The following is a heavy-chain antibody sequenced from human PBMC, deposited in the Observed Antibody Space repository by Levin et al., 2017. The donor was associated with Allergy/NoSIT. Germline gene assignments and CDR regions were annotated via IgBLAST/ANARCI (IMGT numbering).Heavy chain of an antibody. Sequence: PSETLSLTCTVSGASVSSGAYYWSWIRQPPGKGLEWIAYIYYSGNTNYNPSLKSRVTVSVDTSKNQFSLRLTSVTAADTAVYYCARDIPGTGTAYFDLWGRGTLVTVSS. CDR1: GASVSSGAYY. V-gene: IGHV4-61*08. J-gene: IGHJ2*01. CDR3: ARDIPGTGTAYFDL. D-gene: IGHD1-7*01. CDR2: IYYSGNT.